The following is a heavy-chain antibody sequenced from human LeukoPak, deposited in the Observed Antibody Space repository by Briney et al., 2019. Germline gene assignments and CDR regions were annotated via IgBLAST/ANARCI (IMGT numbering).Heavy chain of an antibody. CDR1: GFTFSNAW. D-gene: IGHD1-26*01. Sequence: GGSLRLSCAASGFTFSNAWMSWVRQAPGKGLEWVGRIKKKTDGGTTAYAAPVKGRFTISRDDSKNTLYLQMNSLRAEDTAVYYCARDKVVGPSNFDYWGQGTLVTVSS. CDR2: IKKKTDGGTT. CDR3: ARDKVVGPSNFDY. V-gene: IGHV3-15*01. J-gene: IGHJ4*02.